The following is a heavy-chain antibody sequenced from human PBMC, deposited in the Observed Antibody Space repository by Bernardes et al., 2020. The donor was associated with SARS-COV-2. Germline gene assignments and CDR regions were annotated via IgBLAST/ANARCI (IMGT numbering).Heavy chain of an antibody. CDR1: GYSFISYW. J-gene: IGHJ4*02. D-gene: IGHD3-10*01. CDR2: IYPGDSDS. CDR3: ARKYGSGSYPLYPYYFDY. Sequence: GESLKISCKGSGYSFISYWIAWVRQMPGKGLELMGIIYPGDSDSRYSPSFQGQVTISADKSISTAYLQWSSLKASDTAMYYCARKYGSGSYPLYPYYFDYWGQGTLVTVSS. V-gene: IGHV5-51*01.